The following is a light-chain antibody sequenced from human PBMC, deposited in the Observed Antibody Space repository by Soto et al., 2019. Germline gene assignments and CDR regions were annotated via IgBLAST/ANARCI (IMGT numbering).Light chain of an antibody. CDR3: QKYNSAPLT. Sequence: DIQMTQAQSSLSASFGDRVTITCRASQGIGVSLAWLQQKPGNVPKLLIYAASTLQSGVPSRFSGSGSGTDFTLIISSLQPEDVATYYCQKYNSAPLTFGGGTKVEIK. CDR2: AAS. V-gene: IGKV1-27*01. J-gene: IGKJ4*01. CDR1: QGIGVS.